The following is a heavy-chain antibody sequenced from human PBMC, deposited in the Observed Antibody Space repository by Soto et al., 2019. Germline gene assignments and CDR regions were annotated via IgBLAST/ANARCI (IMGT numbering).Heavy chain of an antibody. J-gene: IGHJ4*02. D-gene: IGHD3-10*01. CDR3: ARELMLLWFGELLQKVFDY. CDR2: ISYDGSNK. V-gene: IGHV3-30-3*01. Sequence: GGSLRLSCAASGFTFSSYAMHWVRQAPGKGLEWVAVISYDGSNKYYADSVKGRFTISRDNSKNTLYLQMNSLRAEDTAVYYCARELMLLWFGELLQKVFDYWGQGTLVTVSS. CDR1: GFTFSSYA.